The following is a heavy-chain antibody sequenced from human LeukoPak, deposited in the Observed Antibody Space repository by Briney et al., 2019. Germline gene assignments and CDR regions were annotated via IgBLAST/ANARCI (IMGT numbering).Heavy chain of an antibody. V-gene: IGHV3-53*01. CDR1: GFTVSSNY. CDR2: IYSGGST. Sequence: GGSLRLSCAASGFTVSSNYMNWVRQAPGKGLEWVSVIYSGGSTYYADSVKGRFTISRDNSKNTLYLQMNSLRAEDTAVYYCANYSGSSRWFDYWGQGTLVTVSS. D-gene: IGHD6-13*01. CDR3: ANYSGSSRWFDY. J-gene: IGHJ4*02.